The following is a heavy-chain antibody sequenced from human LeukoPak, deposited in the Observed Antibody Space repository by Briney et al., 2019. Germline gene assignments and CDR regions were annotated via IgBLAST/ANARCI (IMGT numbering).Heavy chain of an antibody. D-gene: IGHD2-2*01. CDR1: GFTFSSYA. J-gene: IGHJ4*02. V-gene: IGHV3-23*01. Sequence: GGSLRLSCAASGFTFSSYAMSWVRQAPGKGLEWVSAISSSGGSTYYADSVKGRFSISRDNSKNTLYLQMNSLRAEDTAVYYCAKSPPFPIVVVPAATTYFDYWGQGTLVTVSS. CDR3: AKSPPFPIVVVPAATTYFDY. CDR2: ISSSGGST.